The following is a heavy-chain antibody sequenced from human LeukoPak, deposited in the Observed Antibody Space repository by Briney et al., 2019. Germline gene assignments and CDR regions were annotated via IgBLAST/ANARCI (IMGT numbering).Heavy chain of an antibody. CDR1: GFTHNSYA. V-gene: IGHV3-23*01. D-gene: IGHD4-17*01. Sequence: PGGSVTLLCAASGFTHNSYAMRWVRHAPGKALECFSAYSGSGDSTYYADSVKGRFTISRDNSKNTLSLQMNSLRAEDTAVYYCAKDLYDDYGTGMDYWGQGTLVTVSS. CDR2: YSGSGDST. J-gene: IGHJ4*02. CDR3: AKDLYDDYGTGMDY.